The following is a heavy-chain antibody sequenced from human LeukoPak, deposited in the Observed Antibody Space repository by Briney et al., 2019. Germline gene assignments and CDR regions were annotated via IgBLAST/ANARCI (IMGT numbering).Heavy chain of an antibody. J-gene: IGHJ5*02. Sequence: PSETLSLTCTVSGGSISSYYWSWIRQPPGKGLEWIGEINHSGSTNYNPSLKSRVTISVDTSKNQFSLKLSSVTAADTAVYYCARVRQVGATPNWFDPWGQGTLVTVSS. CDR2: INHSGST. CDR3: ARVRQVGATPNWFDP. D-gene: IGHD1-26*01. V-gene: IGHV4-34*01. CDR1: GGSISSYY.